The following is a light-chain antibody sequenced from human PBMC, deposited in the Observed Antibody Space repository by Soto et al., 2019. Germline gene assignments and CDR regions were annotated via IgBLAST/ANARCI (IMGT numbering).Light chain of an antibody. CDR2: EVT. V-gene: IGLV2-14*01. Sequence: QSVLTQPASVSGSRGQSITISCTGTSSDVGGYNYVSWYQQHPDKAPKLMIYEVTNRPSGVSNRFSGSKAANTASLTISGLQAEDEADYYSSSYTRRNTWVFGGGTKLTVL. CDR1: SSDVGGYNY. J-gene: IGLJ3*02. CDR3: SSYTRRNTWV.